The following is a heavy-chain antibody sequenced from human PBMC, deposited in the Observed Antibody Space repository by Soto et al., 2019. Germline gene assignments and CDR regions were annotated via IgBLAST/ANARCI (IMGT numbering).Heavy chain of an antibody. CDR3: ARVDGSSGYYYPSLTELPLFDY. J-gene: IGHJ4*02. CDR1: GGSFSGYY. D-gene: IGHD3-22*01. CDR2: INHSGST. Sequence: SETLSLTCAVYGGSFSGYYWSWIRQPPGKGLEWIGEINHSGSTNYNPSLKSRVTISVDTSKNQFSLKLSSVTAADTAVYYCARVDGSSGYYYPSLTELPLFDYWGQGTLVTVSS. V-gene: IGHV4-34*01.